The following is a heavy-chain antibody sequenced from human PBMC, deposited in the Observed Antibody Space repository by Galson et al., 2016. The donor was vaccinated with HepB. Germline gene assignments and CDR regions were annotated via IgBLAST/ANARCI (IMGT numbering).Heavy chain of an antibody. CDR2: IFPGDSDT. CDR1: GYSFANYW. Sequence: QSGAEVKKAGESLKISCKGSGYSFANYWIGWVRQMPGKGLEWMGSIFPGDSDTQYCPSFQGQVTISADKSTNTAYLQWDGLKTSDTAIYYCARGGLTTVTVLFDFWGQGTRVTVSS. CDR3: ARGGLTTVTVLFDF. J-gene: IGHJ4*02. V-gene: IGHV5-51*01. D-gene: IGHD4-17*01.